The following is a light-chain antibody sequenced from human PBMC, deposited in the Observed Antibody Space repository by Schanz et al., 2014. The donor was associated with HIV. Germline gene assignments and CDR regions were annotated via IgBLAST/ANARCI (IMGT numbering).Light chain of an antibody. CDR3: QNYNGAPLT. J-gene: IGKJ4*01. CDR2: GTS. V-gene: IGKV1-27*01. CDR1: QILQNY. Sequence: DIQMTQSPSSLSASVGARITITCRASQILQNYLAWYQQKPGKVPTLLIYGTSTLQSGVSSRFSGSGSGTIYTLTISNLQPEDAGTYFCQNYNGAPLTFGGGTKVEV.